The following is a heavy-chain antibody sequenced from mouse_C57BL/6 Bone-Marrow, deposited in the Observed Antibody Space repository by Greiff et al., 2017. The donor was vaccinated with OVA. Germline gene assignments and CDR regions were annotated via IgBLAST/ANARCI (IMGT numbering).Heavy chain of an antibody. V-gene: IGHV1-64*01. CDR2: IHPNSGST. J-gene: IGHJ1*03. Sequence: QVQLQQPGAELVKPGASVKLSCKASGYTFTSYWMHWVKQRPGQGLEWIGMIHPNSGSTNYNEKFKSKATLTVDKSSSTAFMQHSSLTSADSAVYYCARSYYDGSSYWYFDVWGTGTTVTVSS. CDR1: GYTFTSYW. CDR3: ARSYYDGSSYWYFDV. D-gene: IGHD1-1*01.